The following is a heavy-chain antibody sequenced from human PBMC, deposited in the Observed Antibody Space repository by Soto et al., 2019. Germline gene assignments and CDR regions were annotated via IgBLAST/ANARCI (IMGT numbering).Heavy chain of an antibody. CDR2: IYYSGST. Sequence: SETLSLTCTVSGGSISSGDYYWSWIRQPPGKGLEWIGYIYYSGSTYYNPSLKSRVTISVDTSKNQFSLKLSSVTAADTAVYYCAREGPPHIHDDAFDIWGQGTMVTVSS. V-gene: IGHV4-30-4*02. CDR1: GGSISSGDYY. D-gene: IGHD2-21*01. CDR3: AREGPPHIHDDAFDI. J-gene: IGHJ3*02.